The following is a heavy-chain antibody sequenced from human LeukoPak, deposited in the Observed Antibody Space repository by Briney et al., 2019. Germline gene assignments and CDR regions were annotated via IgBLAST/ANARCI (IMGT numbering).Heavy chain of an antibody. CDR2: LRSTVHGGPA. V-gene: IGHV3-49*03. CDR3: TRAGGYDFWIDY. D-gene: IGHD3-3*01. J-gene: IGHJ4*02. Sequence: QPGGSLRLSCSTFGFNFANYGVSWFRQAPGQGLEWVGFLRSTVHGGPAEYAASVEGRFIISRDDSKGIAYLQMNSLKTEDTAVYYCTRAGGYDFWIDYWGQGTLVAVSS. CDR1: GFNFANYG.